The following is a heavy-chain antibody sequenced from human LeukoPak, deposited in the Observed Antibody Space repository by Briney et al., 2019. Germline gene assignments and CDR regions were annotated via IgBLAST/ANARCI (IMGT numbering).Heavy chain of an antibody. CDR3: AKELYGNPSGY. CDR2: ISGDGGTI. V-gene: IGHV3-23*01. Sequence: GGSLRLSCAASGFTLRSSAMSWVRQAPGKGLEWVSAISGDGGTISYAASVRGRFTISRDNAKSTLFLQMSSLRAGDTALYYCAKELYGNPSGYWGQGTRVTVSS. CDR1: GFTLRSSA. J-gene: IGHJ4*02. D-gene: IGHD2-8*01.